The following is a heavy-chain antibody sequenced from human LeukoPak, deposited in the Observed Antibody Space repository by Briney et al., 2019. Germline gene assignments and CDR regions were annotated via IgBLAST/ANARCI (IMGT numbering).Heavy chain of an antibody. CDR1: GYTFTAYY. J-gene: IGHJ5*02. Sequence: ASVKVSCKTSGYTFTAYYMHWVRQAPGQGLEWMGWINPNSGGTNYAQEFQGRVTMTRDTSISTAYMELSRLRSDDTAVYYCARIVTVRPYDWFDPWGQGTLVTVSS. CDR3: ARIVTVRPYDWFDP. V-gene: IGHV1-2*02. D-gene: IGHD1-26*01. CDR2: INPNSGGT.